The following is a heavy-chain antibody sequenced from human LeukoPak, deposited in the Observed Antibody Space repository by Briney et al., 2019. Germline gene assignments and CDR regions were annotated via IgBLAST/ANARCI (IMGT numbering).Heavy chain of an antibody. Sequence: SETLSLTCTVSGGSISSSSYYWGWIRQPPGKGLEWIGSIYYSGSTYYNPSLKSRVTISVDTSKNQFSLKLSSVTAADTAVYYCARTYYDFWSGYYPQPIFDYWGQGTLVTVSS. J-gene: IGHJ4*02. CDR2: IYYSGST. CDR3: ARTYYDFWSGYYPQPIFDY. CDR1: GGSISSSSYY. D-gene: IGHD3-3*01. V-gene: IGHV4-39*07.